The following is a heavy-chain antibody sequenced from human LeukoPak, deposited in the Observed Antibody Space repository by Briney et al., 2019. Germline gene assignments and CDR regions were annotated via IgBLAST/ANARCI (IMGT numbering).Heavy chain of an antibody. V-gene: IGHV6-1*01. J-gene: IGHJ5*02. CDR1: GDSVSSSSVT. CDR2: TYYRSTWYN. Sequence: SQTLSLTCAISGDSVSSSSVTWNWIRQSPSRGLEWLGRTYYRSTWYNDYAVSVRGRITVNPDTSKNQFSLHLNSVTPGDTAVYYCARRLTQYDCFDPWGQGILVTVSS. CDR3: ARRLTQYDCFDP. D-gene: IGHD2-2*01.